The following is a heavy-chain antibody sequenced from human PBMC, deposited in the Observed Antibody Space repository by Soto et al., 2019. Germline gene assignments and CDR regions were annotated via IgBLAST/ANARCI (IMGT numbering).Heavy chain of an antibody. Sequence: GGSLRLSCAASGFTFSSDWMHWVRQAPGKGLVWVSRINTDGSTYYADSVKGRFIISRDNSNNTLYFQMNSLRAEDTAVYYCATLTKYDILTGFYPCWGQGTLVTVSS. V-gene: IGHV3-74*01. CDR2: INTDGST. CDR1: GFTFSSDW. D-gene: IGHD3-9*01. CDR3: ATLTKYDILTGFYPC. J-gene: IGHJ4*02.